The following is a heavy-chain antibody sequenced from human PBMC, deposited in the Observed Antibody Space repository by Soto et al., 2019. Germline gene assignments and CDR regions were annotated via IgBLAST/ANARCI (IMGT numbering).Heavy chain of an antibody. CDR1: GFTFTSSA. CDR2: IVVGSGNT. D-gene: IGHD3-22*01. J-gene: IGHJ5*02. Sequence: ASVKVSCKASGFTFTSSAVQWVRQARGQRLEWIGWIVVGSGNTNYAQKFQERVTITRDMSTSTAYMELSSLRSDDTAVYYCAILLVERGYWGLFDPWGQGALVTVSS. CDR3: AILLVERGYWGLFDP. V-gene: IGHV1-58*01.